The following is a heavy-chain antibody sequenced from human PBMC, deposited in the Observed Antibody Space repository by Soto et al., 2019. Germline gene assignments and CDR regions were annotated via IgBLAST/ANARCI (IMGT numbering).Heavy chain of an antibody. J-gene: IGHJ4*02. V-gene: IGHV1-46*01. CDR1: GYSFTSYY. CDR3: ARDLGSSSGRDY. CDR2: MNPSGGST. Sequence: ASVKVSCKASGYSFTSYYMHWVRQAPGQGLGWMGIMNPSGGSTSYAQKFQGRVTMTRDTSTSTVYMELSSLRSEDTAVYYCARDLGSSSGRDYWGQGTLVTVSS. D-gene: IGHD6-6*01.